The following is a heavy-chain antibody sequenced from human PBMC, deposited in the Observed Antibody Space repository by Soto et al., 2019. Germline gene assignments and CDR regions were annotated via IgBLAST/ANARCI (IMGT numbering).Heavy chain of an antibody. CDR1: GGSISSGGYY. D-gene: IGHD3-22*01. J-gene: IGHJ3*02. Sequence: QVQLQESGPGLVKPSQTLSLTCTVSGGSISSGGYYWSWIRQHPGKGLEWIGYIYYSGSTYYNPSLKSRVTISIDTSKNQFSLKLSSVTAADTAVYYCARDTQNYDSSEDAFDIWGQGTMVTVSS. CDR2: IYYSGST. V-gene: IGHV4-31*03. CDR3: ARDTQNYDSSEDAFDI.